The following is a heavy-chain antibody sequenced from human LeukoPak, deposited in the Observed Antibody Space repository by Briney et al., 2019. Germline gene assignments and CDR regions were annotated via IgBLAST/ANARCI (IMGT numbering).Heavy chain of an antibody. Sequence: GESLKISCKGSGYSFTSYWIGWVRQMPGKGLEWIGIIYPGDSDTRYSPSFQGQVTISADKSISTAYLQWSSLKASDTAMYYCARENIYCSSTSCPPNYYYGMDVWGQGTTVTVSS. V-gene: IGHV5-51*01. D-gene: IGHD2-2*01. J-gene: IGHJ6*02. CDR1: GYSFTSYW. CDR3: ARENIYCSSTSCPPNYYYGMDV. CDR2: IYPGDSDT.